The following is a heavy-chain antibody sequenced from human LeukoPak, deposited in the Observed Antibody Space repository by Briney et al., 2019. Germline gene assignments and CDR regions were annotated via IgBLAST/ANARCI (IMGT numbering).Heavy chain of an antibody. J-gene: IGHJ4*02. V-gene: IGHV1-24*01. D-gene: IGHD6-13*01. CDR2: FDPEDGET. Sequence: ASVKVSCKASGYTFTSYDINWVRQATGQGLEWMGGFDPEDGETIYAQKFQGRVTMTEDTSTDTAYMELSSLRSEDTAVYHCATGEMAAAAGYWGQGTLVTVSS. CDR1: GYTFTSYD. CDR3: ATGEMAAAAGY.